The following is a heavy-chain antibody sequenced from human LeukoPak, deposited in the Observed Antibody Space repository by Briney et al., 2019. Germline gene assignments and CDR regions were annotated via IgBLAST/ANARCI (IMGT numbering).Heavy chain of an antibody. CDR2: IYTSEIT. V-gene: IGHV4-4*07. Sequence: PSETLSLTRADSGGSLRNYYWSWVRQRAGKGLKWIGHIYTSEITNYNPSLKSRVTMSVDTSKNQFSPKLSSVTAADTAVYYCARGLWYFDHWGQGTLVTVSS. D-gene: IGHD5-18*01. CDR3: ARGLWYFDH. J-gene: IGHJ4*02. CDR1: GGSLRNYY.